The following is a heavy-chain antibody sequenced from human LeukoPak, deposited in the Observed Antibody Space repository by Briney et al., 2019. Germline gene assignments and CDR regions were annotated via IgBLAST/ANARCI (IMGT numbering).Heavy chain of an antibody. V-gene: IGHV4-39*07. CDR3: ASPKYYYDSSGYNY. CDR2: IYYSGST. CDR1: GGSISSSSYY. J-gene: IGHJ4*02. Sequence: SETLSLTCTVSGGSISSSSYYWGWIRQPPGKGLEWIGSIYYSGSTYYNPSLKSRVTISVDTSKNQFSLKLSSVTAADTAVYYCASPKYYYDSSGYNYWGQGTLVTVSS. D-gene: IGHD3-22*01.